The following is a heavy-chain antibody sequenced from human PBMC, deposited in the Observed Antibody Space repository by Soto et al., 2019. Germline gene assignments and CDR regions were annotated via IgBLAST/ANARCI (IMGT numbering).Heavy chain of an antibody. CDR1: GFTFSNYG. CDR3: AKGVAHDP. D-gene: IGHD3-3*01. V-gene: IGHV3-30*18. Sequence: PGGSLRLSCAASGFTFSNYGMHWVRQAPGKGLEWVAVISYDGSNKYHADSVKGRFTISRDNSKNTLYLQMNSLRAEDTAVYYCAKGVAHDPWGQGTLVTVSS. J-gene: IGHJ5*02. CDR2: ISYDGSNK.